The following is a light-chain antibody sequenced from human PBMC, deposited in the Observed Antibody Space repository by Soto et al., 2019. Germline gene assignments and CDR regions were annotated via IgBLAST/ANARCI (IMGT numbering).Light chain of an antibody. CDR1: QSISSY. CDR3: QQSYSNPLT. CDR2: GAS. V-gene: IGKV1-39*01. Sequence: DIQMTQSPSSLSASVGDRVTITCRASQSISSYLIWYQHKPGEATKLLIYGASSLYSGVPSRFSGSGSGTEFTLTINSLQPEDFATYYCQQSYSNPLTFGGGTKVEIK. J-gene: IGKJ4*01.